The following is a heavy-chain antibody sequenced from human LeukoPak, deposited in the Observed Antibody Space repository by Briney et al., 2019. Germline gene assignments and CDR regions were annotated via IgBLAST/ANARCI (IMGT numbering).Heavy chain of an antibody. Sequence: SVKVSFKASGGTFSRFTISWVRQAPGQGFEWMGGITPIFGTANFAQKFQGRVSITADESTSTAFMELSSLRSEDTAVYYCAREWGLESSGYYYAYWGQGTLVTVSS. CDR1: GGTFSRFT. J-gene: IGHJ4*02. V-gene: IGHV1-69*13. D-gene: IGHD3-22*01. CDR2: ITPIFGTA. CDR3: AREWGLESSGYYYAY.